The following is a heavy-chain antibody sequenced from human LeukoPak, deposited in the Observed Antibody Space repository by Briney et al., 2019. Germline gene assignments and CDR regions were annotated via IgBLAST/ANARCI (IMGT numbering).Heavy chain of an antibody. Sequence: KSSETLSLTCTVSGGSISSYYWSWVRQPPGKGLEWIGEIYHSGSTNYNPSLKSRVTISVDKSKNQFSLKLSSVTAADTAVYYCARVGKYYDFWSGYYMDVWGKGTTVTVSS. CDR2: IYHSGST. V-gene: IGHV4-4*02. CDR3: ARVGKYYDFWSGYYMDV. J-gene: IGHJ6*03. D-gene: IGHD3-3*01. CDR1: GGSISSYY.